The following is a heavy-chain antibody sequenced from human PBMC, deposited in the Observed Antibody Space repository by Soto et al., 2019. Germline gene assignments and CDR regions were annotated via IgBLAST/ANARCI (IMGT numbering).Heavy chain of an antibody. CDR1: GYTFTSYD. CDR3: ARGLGAVAGRYYYYGMDV. V-gene: IGHV1-8*01. CDR2: MNPNSGNT. Sequence: ASVKVSCKASGYTFTSYDINWVRQATGQGLEWMGWMNPNSGNTGYAQKFQGRVTMTRNTSISTAYMELSSLRSGDTAVYYCARGLGAVAGRYYYYGMDVWGQGTTVTVSS. D-gene: IGHD6-19*01. J-gene: IGHJ6*02.